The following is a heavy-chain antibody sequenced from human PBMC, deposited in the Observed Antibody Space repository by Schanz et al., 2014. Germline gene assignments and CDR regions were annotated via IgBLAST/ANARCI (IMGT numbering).Heavy chain of an antibody. D-gene: IGHD6-13*01. CDR3: ARDGVDAAAGGNY. J-gene: IGHJ4*02. Sequence: QVHLVQSGAEVKKPGASVKVSCKASGYTFTGYYMHWVRQAPGQGLEWMGRIIPILGIANYAQNFQGRVTITADKSTSTAYMELSSLRSEDTAVYYCARDGVDAAAGGNYWGQGTLVTVSS. V-gene: IGHV1-69*09. CDR1: GYTFTGYY. CDR2: IIPILGIA.